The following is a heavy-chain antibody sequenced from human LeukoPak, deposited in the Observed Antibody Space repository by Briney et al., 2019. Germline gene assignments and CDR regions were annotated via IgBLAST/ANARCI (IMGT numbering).Heavy chain of an antibody. CDR3: ARQTRIVATSTWLVKGNWFDP. J-gene: IGHJ5*02. V-gene: IGHV4-34*01. D-gene: IGHD5-12*01. CDR2: INHSGST. CDR1: GGSISNYY. Sequence: PSETLSLTCTVSGGSISNYYWSWIRQPPGKGLEWIGEINHSGSTNYNPSLKSRVTISVDTSKNQFSLKLSSVTAADTAVYYCARQTRIVATSTWLVKGNWFDPWGQGTLVTVSS.